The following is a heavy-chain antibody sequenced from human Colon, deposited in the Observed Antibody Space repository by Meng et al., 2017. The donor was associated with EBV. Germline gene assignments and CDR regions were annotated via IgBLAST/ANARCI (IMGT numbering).Heavy chain of an antibody. CDR2: IYYSGST. V-gene: IGHV4-31*03. Sequence: LEGSGPGLVKPSPPLPLTLTVSGGSVSSGGYSWTWIRQHPGKGLEWFGHIYYSGSTFYNPSLKRRVIISIDTSKNQFSLNLRSVTAADTAVYYCARVSSGWDYFDYWGQGTLVTVSS. D-gene: IGHD6-19*01. CDR3: ARVSSGWDYFDY. J-gene: IGHJ4*02. CDR1: GGSVSSGGYS.